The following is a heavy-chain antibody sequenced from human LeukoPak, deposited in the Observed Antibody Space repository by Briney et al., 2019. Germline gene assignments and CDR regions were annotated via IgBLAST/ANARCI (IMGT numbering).Heavy chain of an antibody. CDR3: AKDYSRDGYYADTFHI. CDR1: GFTFSTYG. Sequence: GRSLRLSCEASGFTFSTYGMHWVRQAPGKGLEWVAVIWNDGSNKYYADSVKGRFTISRDNSKNTLYLQMNSLRVEETAVYYCAKDYSRDGYYADTFHIWGQGTMVTVSS. CDR2: IWNDGSNK. V-gene: IGHV3-33*06. J-gene: IGHJ3*02. D-gene: IGHD3-3*01.